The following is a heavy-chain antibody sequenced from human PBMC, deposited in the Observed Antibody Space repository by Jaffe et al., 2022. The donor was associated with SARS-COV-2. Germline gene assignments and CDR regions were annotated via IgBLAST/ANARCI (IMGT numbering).Heavy chain of an antibody. V-gene: IGHV5-51*01. J-gene: IGHJ5*02. CDR2: IYPGDSNT. CDR1: GYSFTNYW. CDR3: ARVPYYYGSGSYSWFDP. Sequence: EVQLVQSGAEVKKPGESLKISCKGSGYSFTNYWIGWVRQMPGKGLEWMGFIYPGDSNTRYSPSFQGQVTISADKSISTAYLQWSSLKASDTAMYYCARVPYYYGSGSYSWFDPWGQGTLVTVSS. D-gene: IGHD3-10*01.